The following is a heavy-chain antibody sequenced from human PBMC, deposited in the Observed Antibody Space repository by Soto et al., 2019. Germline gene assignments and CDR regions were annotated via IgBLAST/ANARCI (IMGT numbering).Heavy chain of an antibody. CDR1: GFTFSDNY. CDR2: ISNSGITI. Sequence: QVQLVESGGGLVKPGGSLRLSCAASGFTFSDNYMSWVRQAPGKGLERVSYISNSGITIYYADSVKGRFTISRDNAKNSLYLQMNSLRAENTAVYYCASDRFVLVPAATYYYYSGMDVWGQGTTVSVSS. J-gene: IGHJ6*02. CDR3: ASDRFVLVPAATYYYYSGMDV. D-gene: IGHD2-2*01. V-gene: IGHV3-11*01.